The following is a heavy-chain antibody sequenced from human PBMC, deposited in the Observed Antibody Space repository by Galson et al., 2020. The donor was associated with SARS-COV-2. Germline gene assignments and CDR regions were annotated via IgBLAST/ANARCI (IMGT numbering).Heavy chain of an antibody. V-gene: IGHV3-7*01. CDR3: ARGGGAVDY. CDR1: GFNFRIYW. J-gene: IGHJ4*02. CDR2: IKQDGSEK. Sequence: GGSLRLSCAASGFNFRIYWMTWVRQAPGKGLEWVANIKQDGSEKYYVDSVKGRFTISRDNAKNSLYLQMNSLRAEDTAVYYCARGGGAVDYWGQGTLVTVSS. D-gene: IGHD3-10*01.